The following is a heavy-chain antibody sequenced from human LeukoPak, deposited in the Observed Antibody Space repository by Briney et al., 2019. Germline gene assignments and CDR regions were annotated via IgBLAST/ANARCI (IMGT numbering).Heavy chain of an antibody. Sequence: PSETLSLTCAVYGGSFSAYYWSWIRQPPGKGLEWIGEINHSGSTNYNPSLKSRVTISVDTSKNQFSLKLSSVTAADTAVYYCARHNFHIVSRYYFDYWGQGTLVTVSS. V-gene: IGHV4-34*01. CDR2: INHSGST. CDR1: GGSFSAYY. J-gene: IGHJ4*02. D-gene: IGHD5/OR15-5a*01. CDR3: ARHNFHIVSRYYFDY.